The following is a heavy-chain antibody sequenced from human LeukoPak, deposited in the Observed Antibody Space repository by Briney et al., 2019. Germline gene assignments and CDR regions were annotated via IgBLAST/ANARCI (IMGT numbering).Heavy chain of an antibody. CDR3: AALAAAATKEDY. CDR2: INSDGSST. J-gene: IGHJ4*02. D-gene: IGHD6-13*01. CDR1: GFTFSSYW. V-gene: IGHV3-74*01. Sequence: GGSLRLSCAASGFTFSSYWMHWVRQAPGKGLVWVSRINSDGSSTSYADSVKGRFTISRDNAKNTLYLQMNSLRAEDTALYYCAALAAAATKEDYWGQGTLVTVSS.